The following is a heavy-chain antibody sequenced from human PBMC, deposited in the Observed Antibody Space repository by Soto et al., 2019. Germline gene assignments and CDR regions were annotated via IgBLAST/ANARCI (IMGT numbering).Heavy chain of an antibody. CDR2: INHSGST. CDR3: ARVTLYSNYLYYYYGMDV. J-gene: IGHJ6*02. CDR1: GGSFSGYY. Sequence: SETLSLTCAVYGGSFSGYYWSWIRQPPGAGLEWIGEINHSGSTNYNPSLKSRVTISVDTSKNQFSLKLSSVTAADTAVYYCARVTLYSNYLYYYYGMDVWGQGTTVTVSS. V-gene: IGHV4-34*01. D-gene: IGHD4-4*01.